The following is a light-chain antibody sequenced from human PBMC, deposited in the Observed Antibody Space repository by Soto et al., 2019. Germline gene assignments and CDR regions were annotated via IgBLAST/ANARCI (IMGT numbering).Light chain of an antibody. Sequence: DIQLTQSPSFLSASVGDRVTITCRASQGISSYLAWYQQKPGKAPELLIYSASTLQSGVPSRFSGSGSGTEFTLTISSLQPEDFATYYCQQFNNYPLTFGGGTKVEIK. V-gene: IGKV1-9*01. CDR2: SAS. J-gene: IGKJ4*01. CDR3: QQFNNYPLT. CDR1: QGISSY.